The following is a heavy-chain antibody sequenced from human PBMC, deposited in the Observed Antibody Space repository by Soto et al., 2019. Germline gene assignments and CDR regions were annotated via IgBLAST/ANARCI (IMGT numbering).Heavy chain of an antibody. Sequence: QVQLVESVGGVVQPGRSLRLSCAASGFSFSSYGMHWVRQAPGKGLEWVAVIWYDGINKKYADSVKGRFTISRDNSKNTLYLQMIGLKTEDTAVYYCAREGGGMATTFDYWGQGTLVTVSS. J-gene: IGHJ4*02. CDR2: IWYDGINK. V-gene: IGHV3-33*01. CDR3: AREGGGMATTFDY. D-gene: IGHD1-1*01. CDR1: GFSFSSYG.